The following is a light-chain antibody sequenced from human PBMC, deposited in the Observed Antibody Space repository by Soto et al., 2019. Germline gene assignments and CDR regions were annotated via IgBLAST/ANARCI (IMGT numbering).Light chain of an antibody. Sequence: QSALTQPASVSGSPGQSITISCTGTSSDVGGYDYVSWYPRHPGKAPKLMIYDVSNRPSGVSNRFSGSKSGNTASLTISGLQAEDEADYYCSSYTSSSLYVFGTGTKVTVL. CDR1: SSDVGGYDY. CDR2: DVS. V-gene: IGLV2-14*03. J-gene: IGLJ1*01. CDR3: SSYTSSSLYV.